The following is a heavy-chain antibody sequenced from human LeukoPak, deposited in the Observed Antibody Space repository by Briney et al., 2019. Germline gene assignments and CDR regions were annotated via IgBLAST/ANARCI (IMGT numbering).Heavy chain of an antibody. CDR2: IYYSGST. CDR1: GGSISSSSYY. V-gene: IGHV4-39*01. CDR3: ARTPNIVVACFDL. Sequence: PSETLSLTCTVSGGSISSSSYYWGWIRQPPGKGLEWIGSIYYSGSTYYNPSLKSRVTISVDTSKNQFSLKLSSVTAADTAVYYCARTPNIVVACFDLWGRGTLVTVSS. D-gene: IGHD2-21*01. J-gene: IGHJ2*01.